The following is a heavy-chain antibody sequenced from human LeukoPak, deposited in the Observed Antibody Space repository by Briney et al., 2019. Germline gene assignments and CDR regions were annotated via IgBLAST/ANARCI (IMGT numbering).Heavy chain of an antibody. Sequence: SETLSLTCTVSSGSISSYYWNWIRQPAGRGLEWIGRIYTGGNTNSNPSLKSRVTMSVDTSKNQFSLKLNSLTTADTAVYYCARGGSAAGWDYFDYWGQGTLVTVSS. J-gene: IGHJ4*02. V-gene: IGHV4-4*07. CDR2: IYTGGNT. CDR1: SGSISSYY. D-gene: IGHD6-13*01. CDR3: ARGGSAAGWDYFDY.